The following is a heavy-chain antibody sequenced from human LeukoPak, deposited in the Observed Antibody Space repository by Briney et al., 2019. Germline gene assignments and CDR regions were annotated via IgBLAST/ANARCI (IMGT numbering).Heavy chain of an antibody. CDR2: ISSSTSNI. J-gene: IGHJ6*02. V-gene: IGHV3-48*01. CDR3: ARATRYYGMDV. Sequence: XGSLRLSCADSGFTFSSYSMNWVRQAPGKGLEWVSYISSSTSNIYYADSVRGRFTISRDNAKGSLYLQMDSLRAEDTAVYYCARATRYYGMDVWGQGTTVTVSS. CDR1: GFTFSSYS.